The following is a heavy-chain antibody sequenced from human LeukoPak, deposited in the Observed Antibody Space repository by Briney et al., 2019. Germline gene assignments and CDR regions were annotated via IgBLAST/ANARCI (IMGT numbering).Heavy chain of an antibody. CDR1: GGSISSSSYY. D-gene: IGHD6-6*01. J-gene: IGHJ3*02. V-gene: IGHV4-39*01. CDR2: IYYSGST. CDR3: ARHARRDSSSNVGAFDI. Sequence: PSETLSLTCTVSGGSISSSSYYWGWIRQPPGQGLEWIGSIYYSGSTYYNPSLKSRVTISVDTSKNQFSLKLSSVTAADTAVYYCARHARRDSSSNVGAFDIWGQGTMVTVSS.